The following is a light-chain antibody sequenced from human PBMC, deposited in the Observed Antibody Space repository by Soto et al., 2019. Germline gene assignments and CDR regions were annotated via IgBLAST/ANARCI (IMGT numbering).Light chain of an antibody. CDR3: QQRSNWPPIT. V-gene: IGKV3-11*01. Sequence: DIVMTQSPDSLAVSLGERATITCKSSQTVLYSSNNKNYLAWYQQKPGQAPRLLIYDASNRATGIPARFSGSGSGTDFTLTISSLEPEDFAIYYCQQRSNWPPITFGQGTRLEIK. CDR2: DAS. J-gene: IGKJ5*01. CDR1: QTVLYSSNNKNY.